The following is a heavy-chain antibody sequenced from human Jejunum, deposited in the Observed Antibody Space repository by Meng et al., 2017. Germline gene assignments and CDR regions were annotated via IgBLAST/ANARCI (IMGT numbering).Heavy chain of an antibody. CDR1: VFTFGGYA. J-gene: IGHJ4*02. V-gene: IGHV3-30*01. Sequence: VHMVWSGGGVVESGLVLRLSCAVSVFTFGGYAMLWVRQVPGKGLEWVATISDVGSDEADSVQGRFTISRDNSKNTLYLQMNSLRADDTAVYYCARGSPPDSWGQGTLVTVSS. CDR3: ARGSPPDS. CDR2: ISDVGSD.